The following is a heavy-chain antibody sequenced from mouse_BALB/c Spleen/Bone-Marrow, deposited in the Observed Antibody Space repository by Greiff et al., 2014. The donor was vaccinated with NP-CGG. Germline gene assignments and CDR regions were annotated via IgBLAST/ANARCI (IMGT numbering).Heavy chain of an antibody. CDR2: IYPGTGSI. J-gene: IGHJ4*01. CDR1: GYTFTSYW. CDR3: TRSGYVKDY. Sequence: LQQPGSELVRPGASVKLSCKASGYTFTSYWMHWVKQRPGQGLEWLGNIYPGTGSINYDEKFKSKATLTVDTSSSTAYMQLSSLTSEDSAVYYCTRSGYVKDYWGQGTSVTVSS. D-gene: IGHD3-1*01. V-gene: IGHV1S22*01.